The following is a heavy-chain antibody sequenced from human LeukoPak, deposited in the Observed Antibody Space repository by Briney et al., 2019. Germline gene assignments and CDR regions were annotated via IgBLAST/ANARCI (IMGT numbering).Heavy chain of an antibody. V-gene: IGHV4-4*02. D-gene: IGHD2-15*01. Sequence: PSETLSLTCAVSGGSISSTNWWSWVRQPPGKGLEWIAEIHHSGSTKYNPSLESRVTISVGTSKNQFSLKLSSVTAADTAVYYCARSKRATFYYFDYWGQGTLVTVSS. CDR2: IHHSGST. CDR3: ARSKRATFYYFDY. J-gene: IGHJ4*02. CDR1: GGSISSTNW.